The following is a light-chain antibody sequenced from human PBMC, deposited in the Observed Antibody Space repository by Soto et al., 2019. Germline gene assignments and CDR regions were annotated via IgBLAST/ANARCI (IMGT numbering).Light chain of an antibody. V-gene: IGKV3-20*01. CDR2: GAS. Sequence: EVVLTQSPGTLYLSPGERATLSCRASQSVSSSYLAWYQQKPGQAPRLLIYGASSRATGIPDRFSGSGSGTDFTLTISRLEPEDFAVYYCQQYGRSPLTFGPGTKVDIE. J-gene: IGKJ3*01. CDR3: QQYGRSPLT. CDR1: QSVSSSY.